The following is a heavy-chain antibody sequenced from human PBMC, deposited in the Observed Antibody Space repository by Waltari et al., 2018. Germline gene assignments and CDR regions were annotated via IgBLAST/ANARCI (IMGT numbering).Heavy chain of an antibody. V-gene: IGHV4-61*09. D-gene: IGHD6-19*01. CDR1: GASVTVGAYY. J-gene: IGHJ4*02. Sequence: QVQLREPGPGLVQPSQTLSLTCTVSGASVTVGAYYWVWIRQPAGKGLEWIGQIYTSGDARHKSSLKGRLTVSLDSSTNQFSLTLSSVTAADTAVYYCARGGWQGTLDAYYDYWGQGSLVTVSS. CDR3: ARGGWQGTLDAYYDY. CDR2: IYTSGDA.